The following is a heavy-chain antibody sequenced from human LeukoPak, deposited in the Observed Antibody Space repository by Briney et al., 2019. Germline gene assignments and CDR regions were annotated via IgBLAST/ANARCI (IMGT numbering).Heavy chain of an antibody. CDR1: GFTFTSSA. CDR3: ARDDYPYKGYQLLDP. V-gene: IGHV1-58*02. D-gene: IGHD2-2*01. J-gene: IGHJ5*02. Sequence: SVKVSCKASGFTFTSSAMQWVRQARGQRLEWIGWIVVGSGNTNYAQKFQERVTITRDMSTSTAYMELSSLRSEDTAVYYCARDDYPYKGYQLLDPWGQGTLVTVSS. CDR2: IVVGSGNT.